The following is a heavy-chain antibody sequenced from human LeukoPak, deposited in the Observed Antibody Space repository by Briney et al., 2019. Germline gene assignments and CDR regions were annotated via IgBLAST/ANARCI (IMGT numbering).Heavy chain of an antibody. Sequence: PSETLSLTCTVSGGSIRSYYWSWIRQPAGKGLEWIGRIYASGSTNYNPSLKSRVTMSADTSKNQFSLKLTSVTAADTAVYYCARARSDIYDSSGYYSDAFDIWGQGTMVTVSS. CDR1: GGSIRSYY. V-gene: IGHV4-4*07. J-gene: IGHJ3*02. CDR2: IYASGST. D-gene: IGHD3-22*01. CDR3: ARARSDIYDSSGYYSDAFDI.